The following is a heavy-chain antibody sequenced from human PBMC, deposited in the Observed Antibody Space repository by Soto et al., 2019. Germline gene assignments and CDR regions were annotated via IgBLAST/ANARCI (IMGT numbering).Heavy chain of an antibody. CDR1: GFTFSSYA. V-gene: IGHV3-23*01. CDR2: ISGSGGST. CDR3: AKDRYRDSSGWYQGVFDY. J-gene: IGHJ4*02. D-gene: IGHD6-19*01. Sequence: EVQLLESGGGLVQPGGSLRLSCAASGFTFSSYAMSWVHQAPGKGLEWVSAISGSGGSTYYADSVKGRFTISRDNSKNTLYLQMNSLRAEDTAVYYCAKDRYRDSSGWYQGVFDYWGQGTLVTVSS.